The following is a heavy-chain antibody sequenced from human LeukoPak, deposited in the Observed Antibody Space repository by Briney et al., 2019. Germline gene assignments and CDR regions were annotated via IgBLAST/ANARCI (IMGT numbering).Heavy chain of an antibody. D-gene: IGHD2-2*01. V-gene: IGHV4-30-4*08. CDR2: IYYSGST. J-gene: IGHJ4*02. Sequence: PSQTLSLTCTVSGGSISSGDYYWSWIRQPPGKGLEWIGYIYYSGSTYYNPSLKSRVTISVDTSKNQFSLKLSSVTAADTAVYYCASSYCSSTSCYDYFDYWGQGTLVTVSS. CDR1: GGSISSGDYY. CDR3: ASSYCSSTSCYDYFDY.